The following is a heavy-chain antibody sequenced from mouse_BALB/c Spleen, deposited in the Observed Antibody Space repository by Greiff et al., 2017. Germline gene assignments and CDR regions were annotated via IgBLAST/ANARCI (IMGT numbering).Heavy chain of an antibody. J-gene: IGHJ2*01. V-gene: IGHV1-80*01. CDR2: IYPGDGDT. Sequence: VNVVEPGAELVRPGSSVKISCKASGYAFSSYWMNWVKQRPGQGLEWIGQIYPGDGDTNYNGKFKGKATLTADKSSSTAYMQLSSLTSEDAAVYFCARRGASWDYFDYWGQGTTRTVSS. CDR3: ARRGASWDYFDY. CDR1: GYAFSSYW.